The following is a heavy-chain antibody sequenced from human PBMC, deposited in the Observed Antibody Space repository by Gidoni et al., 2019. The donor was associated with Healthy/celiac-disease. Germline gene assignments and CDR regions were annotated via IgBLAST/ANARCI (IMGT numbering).Heavy chain of an antibody. CDR3: ARVRVIAVAGPLGY. Sequence: EVQLVESGGGLVQPGGSLRLSVAASGFTFSSYSRNWVRQAPGKELEWVSYISSSSRTIYYADSVKGRFTISRDNAKNSLYLQMSSLSAADTAAYYCARVRVIAVAGPLGYWGQGTLVTVSS. CDR1: GFTFSSYS. V-gene: IGHV3-48*01. D-gene: IGHD6-19*01. CDR2: ISSSSRTI. J-gene: IGHJ4*02.